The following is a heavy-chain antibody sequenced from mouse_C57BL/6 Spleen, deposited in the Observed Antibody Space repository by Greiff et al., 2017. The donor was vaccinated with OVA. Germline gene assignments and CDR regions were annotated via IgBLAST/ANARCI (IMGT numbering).Heavy chain of an antibody. CDR1: GYTFTSYW. CDR3: ARDNWGFAY. Sequence: QVQLQQPGAELVLPGASVKLSCKASGYTFTSYWMHWVKQRPGQGLEWIGEIDPSDSYTNYNQKFQGKSTLTVDKSSSTAYMQLSSLTSEVSAVYYCARDNWGFAYWGQGTLVTVSA. J-gene: IGHJ3*01. D-gene: IGHD4-1*01. CDR2: IDPSDSYT. V-gene: IGHV1-69*01.